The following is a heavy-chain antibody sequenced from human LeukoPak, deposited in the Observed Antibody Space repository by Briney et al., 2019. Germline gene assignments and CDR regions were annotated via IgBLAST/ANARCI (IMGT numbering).Heavy chain of an antibody. CDR3: ARGSRPPGGDYFDY. CDR1: GGSISSYY. J-gene: IGHJ4*02. CDR2: IYHSGST. V-gene: IGHV4-59*12. Sequence: PSETLSLTCTVSGGSISSYYWSWIRQPPGKGLEWIGYIYHSGSTYYNPSLKSRVTISVDRSKNQFSLKLSSVTAAGTAVYYCARGSRPPGGDYFDYWGQGTLVTVSS.